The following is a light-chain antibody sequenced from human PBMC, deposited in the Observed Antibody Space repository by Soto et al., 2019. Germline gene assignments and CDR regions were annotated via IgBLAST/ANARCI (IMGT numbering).Light chain of an antibody. V-gene: IGKV3-20*01. Sequence: KQSPATLSVSPGERVTLSCRASQSVSSSYLAWYQQKPGQAPRLLIYGASSRATGIPDRFSGSGSGTDFTLTISRLEPEDFAVYYCQQYGSSPWTFGQGTK. J-gene: IGKJ1*01. CDR3: QQYGSSPWT. CDR2: GAS. CDR1: QSVSSSY.